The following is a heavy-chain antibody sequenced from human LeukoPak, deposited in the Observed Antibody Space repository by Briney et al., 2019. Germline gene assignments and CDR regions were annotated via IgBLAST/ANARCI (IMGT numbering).Heavy chain of an antibody. V-gene: IGHV3-33*01. CDR2: IWYDGSNK. J-gene: IGHJ4*02. D-gene: IGHD2-2*01. CDR1: GFTFSSYG. Sequence: PGRSLRLSCAASGFTFSSYGMHWVRQAPGKGLEWVAVIWYDGSNKYYADSVKGRFTISRDNSKNTLYLQMNSLRAEDTAVYYCAREYYSTTSCYSDYWGQGTLVTVSS. CDR3: AREYYSTTSCYSDY.